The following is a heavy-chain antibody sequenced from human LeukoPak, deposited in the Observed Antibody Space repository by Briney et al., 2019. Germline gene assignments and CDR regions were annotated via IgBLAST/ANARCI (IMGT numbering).Heavy chain of an antibody. J-gene: IGHJ4*02. Sequence: PGGSLRLSCAASGFTFSSYGMHWVRQAPGKGLEWVAVIWYDGSNKYYADSVKGRFTISRDDSKNTLYLQMNSLRAEDTAVYYCAKDKGSTLEYWGQGTLVTVSS. CDR3: AKDKGSTLEY. CDR1: GFTFSSYG. V-gene: IGHV3-33*06. CDR2: IWYDGSNK. D-gene: IGHD1-1*01.